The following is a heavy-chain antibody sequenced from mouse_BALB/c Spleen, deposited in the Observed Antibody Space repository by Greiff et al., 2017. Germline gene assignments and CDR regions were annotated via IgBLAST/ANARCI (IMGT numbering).Heavy chain of an antibody. Sequence: EVQVVESGGGLVQPGGSRKLSCAASGFTFSSFGMHWVRQAPEKGLEWVAYISSGSSTIYYADTVKGRFTISRDNPKNTLFLQMTSLRSEDTAMYYCARLDDYDEGYAMDYWGQGTSVTVSS. CDR3: ARLDDYDEGYAMDY. D-gene: IGHD2-4*01. CDR1: GFTFSSFG. CDR2: ISSGSSTI. V-gene: IGHV5-17*02. J-gene: IGHJ4*01.